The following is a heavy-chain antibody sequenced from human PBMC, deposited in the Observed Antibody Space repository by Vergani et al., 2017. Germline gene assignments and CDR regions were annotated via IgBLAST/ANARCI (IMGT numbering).Heavy chain of an antibody. V-gene: IGHV1-69-2*01. CDR2: VDPEDGET. J-gene: IGHJ6*02. Sequence: EVQLVQSGAEVKKPGATVKISCKVSGYTFTDYYMHWVQQAPGKGLEWMGLVDPEDGETIYAEKFQGRVTITADTSTDTAYMELSSLRSEDTAVYYCARSVGAQKNYYYYYGMDVWGQGTTVTVSS. D-gene: IGHD3-10*01. CDR1: GYTFTDYY. CDR3: ARSVGAQKNYYYYYGMDV.